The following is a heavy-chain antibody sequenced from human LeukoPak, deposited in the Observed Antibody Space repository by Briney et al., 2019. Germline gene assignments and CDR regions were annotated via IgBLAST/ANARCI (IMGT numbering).Heavy chain of an antibody. Sequence: GRSLRLSCAASGFSFSNYGMHWVRQAPGKGLEWVAVISYDGSNKYYADSVKGRFTISRDNSKNTLYLQMNSLRAEDTAVYYCAKDRDWYYCDYWGQGTLVTVSS. D-gene: IGHD5-24*01. CDR2: ISYDGSNK. V-gene: IGHV3-30*18. CDR3: AKDRDWYYCDY. J-gene: IGHJ4*02. CDR1: GFSFSNYG.